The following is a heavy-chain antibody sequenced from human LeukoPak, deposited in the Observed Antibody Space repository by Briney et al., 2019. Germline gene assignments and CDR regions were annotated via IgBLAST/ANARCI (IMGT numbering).Heavy chain of an antibody. Sequence: GASVKVSCKASRYTFTNYFMHWVRQAPGQGLEWMGIINPRGGSTGYAQKFQGRITMTTDMSTRTVYMELSSLESEDTAVYYCARRDCVGDCYSNWFDPWGQGTLVTVSS. CDR1: RYTFTNYF. CDR2: INPRGGST. CDR3: ARRDCVGDCYSNWFDP. D-gene: IGHD2-21*02. V-gene: IGHV1-46*01. J-gene: IGHJ5*02.